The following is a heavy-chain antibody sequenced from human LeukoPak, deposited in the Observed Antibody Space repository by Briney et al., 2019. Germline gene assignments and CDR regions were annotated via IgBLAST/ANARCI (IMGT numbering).Heavy chain of an antibody. D-gene: IGHD6-19*01. J-gene: IGHJ4*02. Sequence: GGSLRLSCAASVFTSSSYIMNWVRQAPWKGLEWVSYISSSSTIYYADSVKGRFTISRDNAKNSLYLQMNSLRDEDTAVYYCALNSSGWGQGTLVTVSS. CDR2: ISSSSTI. CDR3: ALNSSG. V-gene: IGHV3-48*02. CDR1: VFTSSSYI.